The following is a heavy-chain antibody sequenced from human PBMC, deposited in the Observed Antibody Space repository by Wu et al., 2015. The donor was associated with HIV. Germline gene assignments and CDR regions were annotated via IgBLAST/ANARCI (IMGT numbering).Heavy chain of an antibody. J-gene: IGHJ6*02. CDR3: ARDMDPIAAAGRVGGYGMDV. CDR1: GYTFTSYY. D-gene: IGHD6-13*01. CDR2: INPSGGST. V-gene: IGHV1-46*01. Sequence: QVQLVQSGAEVKKPGASVKVSCKASGYTFTSYYMHWVRQAPGQGLEWMGIINPSGGSTSYAQKFQGRVTMTRDTSTSTVYMELSSLRSEDTAVYYCARDMDPIAAAGRVGGYGMDVWGQGDHGSPSP.